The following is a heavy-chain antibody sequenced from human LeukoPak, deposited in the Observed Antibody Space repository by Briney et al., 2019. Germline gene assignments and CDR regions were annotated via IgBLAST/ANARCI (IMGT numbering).Heavy chain of an antibody. CDR1: GGSISSYY. Sequence: SETLSLTCTVSGGSISSYYWIWIRQPAGKGLEWIGRIYPSGSTNYNPSLKSRVTISVDTSKNQFSLKLSSVTAADTAVYYCAREAAVAGTLSKVFDYYYYMDVWGKGTTVTVSS. CDR2: IYPSGST. V-gene: IGHV4-4*07. CDR3: AREAAVAGTLSKVFDYYYYMDV. J-gene: IGHJ6*03. D-gene: IGHD6-19*01.